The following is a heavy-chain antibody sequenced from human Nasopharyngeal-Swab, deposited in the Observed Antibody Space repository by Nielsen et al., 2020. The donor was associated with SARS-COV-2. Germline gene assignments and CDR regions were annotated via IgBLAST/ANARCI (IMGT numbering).Heavy chain of an antibody. Sequence: GESLKISCAASGFSFSSYWMHWVRQAPGKGPVWVSRINSDGSSTSYADSVKGRFTISRDNAKNTLYLQMNSLRAEDTAVYYCARWSSSWSLVTWGQGTLVTVSS. CDR2: INSDGSST. V-gene: IGHV3-74*01. D-gene: IGHD6-13*01. CDR1: GFSFSSYW. J-gene: IGHJ4*02. CDR3: ARWSSSWSLVT.